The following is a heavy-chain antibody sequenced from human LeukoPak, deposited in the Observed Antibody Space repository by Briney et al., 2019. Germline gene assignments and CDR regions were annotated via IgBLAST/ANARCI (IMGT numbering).Heavy chain of an antibody. Sequence: PGGSLRLSCAASGFTFSSYSMNWVREAPGKGLEWVSSISSSSSYIYYADSVKGRFTISRDNAKNSLYLQMNSLRAEDTAVYYCARRPRQYCSSTSCYSDYWGQGTPVTVSS. V-gene: IGHV3-21*01. CDR2: ISSSSSYI. D-gene: IGHD2-2*01. CDR3: ARRPRQYCSSTSCYSDY. J-gene: IGHJ4*02. CDR1: GFTFSSYS.